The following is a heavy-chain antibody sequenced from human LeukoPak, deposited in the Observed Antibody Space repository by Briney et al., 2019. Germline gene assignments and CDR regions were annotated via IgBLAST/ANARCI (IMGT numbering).Heavy chain of an antibody. D-gene: IGHD5-24*01. V-gene: IGHV4-39*01. CDR1: GGSISSSSYY. CDR2: ICYSGST. J-gene: IGHJ3*02. Sequence: SETLSLTCTVPGGSISSSSYYWGWIRQPPGKGLEWIGSICYSGSTYYNPSLKSRVTTSVDTSKNQFSLKLSSVTAADTAVYYCARARDGYNYRGAFDMWGQGTMVTVSS. CDR3: ARARDGYNYRGAFDM.